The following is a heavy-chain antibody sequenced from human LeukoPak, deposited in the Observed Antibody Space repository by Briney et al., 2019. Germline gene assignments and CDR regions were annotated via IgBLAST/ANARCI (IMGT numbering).Heavy chain of an antibody. D-gene: IGHD6-19*01. CDR1: GFTFRRYG. J-gene: IGHJ4*02. V-gene: IGHV3-23*01. CDR2: ISGSGGST. Sequence: GGSLRLSCAASGFTFRRYGMTWVRQAPGKGLEWVSSISGSGGSTFYADSVKGRFTISRDNSKNTLYLQMNSLRADDTAVYYCASLFSSGWYFNYWGQGTLVTVSS. CDR3: ASLFSSGWYFNY.